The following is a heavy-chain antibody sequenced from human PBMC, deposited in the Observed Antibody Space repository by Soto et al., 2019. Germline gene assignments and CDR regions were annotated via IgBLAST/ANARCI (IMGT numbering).Heavy chain of an antibody. J-gene: IGHJ6*02. CDR1: GYTFTGYY. V-gene: IGHV1-2*04. Sequence: ASVKVSCKAPGYTFTGYYIHWVRQAPEQGLEWMGWINPNSGGTNYAQKFQGWVTMTRDTSISTAYMELSRLRSDDTAVYYCAREGAPPYYDFWSGYPSYGMDVWGQGTTVTVSS. CDR3: AREGAPPYYDFWSGYPSYGMDV. D-gene: IGHD3-3*01. CDR2: INPNSGGT.